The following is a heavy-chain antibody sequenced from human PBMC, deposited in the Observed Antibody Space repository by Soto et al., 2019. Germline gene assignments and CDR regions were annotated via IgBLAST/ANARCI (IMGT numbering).Heavy chain of an antibody. CDR1: GGTLNKHA. J-gene: IGHJ3*01. D-gene: IGHD6-13*01. CDR2: IIPMFGIP. V-gene: IGHV1-69*01. CDR3: ARGGTSGWLKGAYDV. Sequence: QVQLVQSGAEVKKPGSSVKVSCKASGGTLNKHAITCVRRAPGQGLEWLGGIIPMFGIPNYPQKFQGRVTITADDSTNTSHMELHSMTSDAQAVYYCARGGTSGWLKGAYDVWGQGTMVTVSS.